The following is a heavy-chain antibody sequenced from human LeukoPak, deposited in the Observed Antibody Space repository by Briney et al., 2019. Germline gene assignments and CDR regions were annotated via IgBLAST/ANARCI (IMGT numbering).Heavy chain of an antibody. D-gene: IGHD4-17*01. J-gene: IGHJ5*02. CDR3: AKGNGDYVKNWFDP. V-gene: IGHV3-23*01. CDR2: ISGSGGST. CDR1: GFTFSSYA. Sequence: GGSLRLSCAASGFTFSSYAMSWVRQAPGKGLEWVSAISGSGGSTYYADSVKGRFTISRDNSKSTLYLQMNSLRAEDTAVYYCAKGNGDYVKNWFDPWGQGTLVTVSS.